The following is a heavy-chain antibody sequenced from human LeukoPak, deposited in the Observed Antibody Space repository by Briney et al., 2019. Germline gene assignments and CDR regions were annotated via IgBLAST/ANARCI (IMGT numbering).Heavy chain of an antibody. Sequence: ASVKVSCKASGYTFTGYYMHWVRQAPGQGLEWMGWINPNSGGTNYAQKFQGRVTMTRDTSISTAYMELSRLRSDDTAVYYCARDPSSFRITIFGVVMADAFDIWGQGTMVTVSS. J-gene: IGHJ3*02. CDR3: ARDPSSFRITIFGVVMADAFDI. V-gene: IGHV1-2*02. D-gene: IGHD3-3*01. CDR2: INPNSGGT. CDR1: GYTFTGYY.